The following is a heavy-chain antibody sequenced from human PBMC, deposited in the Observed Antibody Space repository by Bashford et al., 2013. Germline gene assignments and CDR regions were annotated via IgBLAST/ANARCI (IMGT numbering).Heavy chain of an antibody. D-gene: IGHD3-22*01. J-gene: IGHJ4*02. CDR2: INPNNGDT. V-gene: IGHV1-2*06. CDR3: ARSGDSSGSCDF. Sequence: ASVKVSCKASGHFIGYYMHWVRQAPGQGLEWMGRINPNNGDTNYAQEFQGRVTMTRDTSISTAYMELSSLRFDDTAVYYCARSGDSSGSCDFWGQGTLVTVSS. CDR1: GHFIGYY.